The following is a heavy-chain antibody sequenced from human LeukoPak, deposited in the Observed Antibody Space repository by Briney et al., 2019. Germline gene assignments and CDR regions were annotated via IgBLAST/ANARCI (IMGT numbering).Heavy chain of an antibody. V-gene: IGHV1-8*01. J-gene: IGHJ6*02. D-gene: IGHD2-2*01. CDR2: MSPNSGNT. CDR1: GYTFTGYD. CDR3: ARERGAYQLLSYYYYYYGMDV. Sequence: ASVKVSCKASGYTFTGYDINWVRQATGQGLEWMGWMSPNSGNTGYAQKFQGRVTMTRNTSISTAYMELSSLRSEDTAVYYCARERGAYQLLSYYYYYYGMDVWGQGTTVTVSS.